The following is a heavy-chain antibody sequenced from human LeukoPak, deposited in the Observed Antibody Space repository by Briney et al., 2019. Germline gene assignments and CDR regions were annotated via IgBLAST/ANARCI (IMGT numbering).Heavy chain of an antibody. CDR3: AMLRFLEWSYDY. J-gene: IGHJ4*02. V-gene: IGHV4-31*03. CDR1: GGSMSSGGYY. CDR2: IYYSGST. Sequence: PSETLSLTCTVSGGSMSSGGYYWSWIRQHPGKGLEWIGYIYYSGSTYYNPSLKSRVTISVDTSKNQFSLKLSSVTAADTAVYYCAMLRFLEWSYDYWGQGTLVTVSS. D-gene: IGHD3-3*01.